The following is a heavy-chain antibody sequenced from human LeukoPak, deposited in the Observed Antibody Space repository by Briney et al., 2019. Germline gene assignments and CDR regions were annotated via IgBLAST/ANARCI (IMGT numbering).Heavy chain of an antibody. V-gene: IGHV1-3*01. CDR1: GYTFTRYA. J-gene: IGHJ4*02. CDR3: ARVGPYYYDSSGPFDY. D-gene: IGHD3-22*01. Sequence: PWASVNVSCKASGYTFTRYAMHWVRQAPGQRLEWMGWINPGNGNTKYSQKFQGRVTVTRDTSASTAYMELSSLRSEDTAVYYCARVGPYYYDSSGPFDYWGQGTLVTVSS. CDR2: INPGNGNT.